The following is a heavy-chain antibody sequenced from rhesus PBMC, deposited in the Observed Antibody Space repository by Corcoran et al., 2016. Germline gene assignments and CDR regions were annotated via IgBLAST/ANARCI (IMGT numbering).Heavy chain of an antibody. V-gene: IGHV4-169*01. CDR3: SRRSLSGYSYFDY. Sequence: QLQLQESGPGLVKPSETLSVTCAVSGGPFSSAYWSWIRQAPGKGLEWFGYISGDSTSTNYNTTLMSRVTLSVDTSMNQVSLKLSSLTAADTAIYYCSRRSLSGYSYFDYWGQGVLVTVSS. CDR2: ISGDSTST. D-gene: IGHD5-24*01. CDR1: GGPFSSAY. J-gene: IGHJ4*01.